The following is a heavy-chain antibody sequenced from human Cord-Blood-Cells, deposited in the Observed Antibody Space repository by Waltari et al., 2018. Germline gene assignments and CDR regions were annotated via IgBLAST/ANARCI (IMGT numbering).Heavy chain of an antibody. D-gene: IGHD3-16*01. Sequence: QVQLQESGPGLVKPLETLSLTCVASGYSISSGYYWGWLRQPPGKGLEWIGSIYHSGSNYYNPSLKSRVTISVDTSKNQFSLKLSSVTAADTAVYYCARGRGIDYYYGMDVWGQGTTVTVSS. CDR3: ARGRGIDYYYGMDV. CDR2: IYHSGSN. J-gene: IGHJ6*02. CDR1: GYSISSGYY. V-gene: IGHV4-38-2*01.